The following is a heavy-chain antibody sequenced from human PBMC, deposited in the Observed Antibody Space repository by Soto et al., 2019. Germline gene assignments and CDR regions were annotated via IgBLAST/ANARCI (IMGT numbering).Heavy chain of an antibody. D-gene: IGHD3-10*01. V-gene: IGHV4-4*07. CDR3: ARGPGGFGDFSLDY. Sequence: QVQLQESGPGLVKPSETLSLTCTVSGGSINSYYWSWIRQPAGKGLEWIGRIYSGGSTNYNPSLKSRLTVSVDTSQNQFSLTLTSVTAADTAVYYCARGPGGFGDFSLDYWGQGTLVTVSS. CDR2: IYSGGST. J-gene: IGHJ4*02. CDR1: GGSINSYY.